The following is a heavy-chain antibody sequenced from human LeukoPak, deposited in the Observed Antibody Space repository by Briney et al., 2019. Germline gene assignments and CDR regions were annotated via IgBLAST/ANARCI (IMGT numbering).Heavy chain of an antibody. CDR1: GYAFSGYY. J-gene: IGHJ4*02. V-gene: IGHV1-2*02. Sequence: ASVKVSCKASGYAFSGYYMHWVRQAPGQGLEWMGWINPNNGGTKYAQKLRGRVTMTRDTSITTAYMELSRLTSDDTAVYSCARSGGGATSWAYFDYWGQGTLVTVSS. CDR2: INPNNGGT. D-gene: IGHD1-26*01. CDR3: ARSGGGATSWAYFDY.